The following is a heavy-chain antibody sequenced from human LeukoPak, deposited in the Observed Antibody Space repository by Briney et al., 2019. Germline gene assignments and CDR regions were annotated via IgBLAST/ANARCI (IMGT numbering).Heavy chain of an antibody. V-gene: IGHV4-34*01. D-gene: IGHD2-2*01. CDR3: ARGSVSTSPGGFYYYYYYMDV. Sequence: SETLSLTCAVYGGSFSGYHWSWIRQPPGKGLEWIGEINHSGSTNYNPSLKSRVTISVDTSKNQFSLKLSSVTAADTAVYYCARGSVSTSPGGFYYYYYYMDVWGKGTTVTVSS. J-gene: IGHJ6*03. CDR1: GGSFSGYH. CDR2: INHSGST.